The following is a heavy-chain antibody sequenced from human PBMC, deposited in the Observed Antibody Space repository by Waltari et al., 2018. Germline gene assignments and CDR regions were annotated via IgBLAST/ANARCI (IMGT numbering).Heavy chain of an antibody. Sequence: EVQLVESGGGLVRPGRSLRLSCIASGFNFDDYGMGWFRQAPGKALEWVGFVRSRTYGETTEYAAPVRGRFTIFRDDSKNIAYLQMNSLKAEDTAVYYCTRQDSGWSSVGSYWGQGTLVTVSS. V-gene: IGHV3-49*05. CDR1: GFNFDDYG. J-gene: IGHJ4*02. CDR2: VRSRTYGETT. CDR3: TRQDSGWSSVGSY. D-gene: IGHD6-19*01.